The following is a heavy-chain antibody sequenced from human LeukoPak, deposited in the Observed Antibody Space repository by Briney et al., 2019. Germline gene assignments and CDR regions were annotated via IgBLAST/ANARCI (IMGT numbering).Heavy chain of an antibody. J-gene: IGHJ4*02. CDR3: ARDPPAVSINTYA. CDR1: GFTVGNNY. V-gene: IGHV3-66*01. CDR2: IFSHGET. Sequence: PGGSLRLSCAASGFTVGNNYMNWVRQAPGKELEWVSLIFSHGETSYADSVKGRFTISRDNSKNTLYLQMNGLRVEDTAVYYCARDPPAVSINTYAWGQGTLVTVSS. D-gene: IGHD2-8*01.